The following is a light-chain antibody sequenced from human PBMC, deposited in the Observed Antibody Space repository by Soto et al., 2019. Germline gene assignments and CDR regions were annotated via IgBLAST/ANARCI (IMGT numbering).Light chain of an antibody. CDR3: QQYGSSPT. V-gene: IGKV3-20*01. CDR2: DAS. CDR1: QSVSSSY. J-gene: IGKJ1*01. Sequence: EIVLTQSPGTLSLSPGERATLSCRASQSVSSSYLAWYQQKPGQAPRLLIYDASTRATVIPDRFSGSGSGTDFTLTISRLEPEDFAVYYCQQYGSSPTFGQGTKVDI.